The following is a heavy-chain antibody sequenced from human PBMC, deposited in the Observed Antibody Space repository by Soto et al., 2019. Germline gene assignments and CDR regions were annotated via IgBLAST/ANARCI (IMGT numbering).Heavy chain of an antibody. CDR3: ASRITGSQKYSYGMDV. CDR1: GGTFSSYA. D-gene: IGHD1-20*01. CDR2: IIPIFGTA. J-gene: IGHJ6*02. V-gene: IGHV1-69*12. Sequence: QVQLVQSGAEVKKPGSSVKVSCKASGGTFSSYAINWVRQAPGQGLEWMGGIIPIFGTADYAQKFQCRVTITADESTSTAYMELSSLRSEDTAVYYCASRITGSQKYSYGMDVWGQGTKVTVSS.